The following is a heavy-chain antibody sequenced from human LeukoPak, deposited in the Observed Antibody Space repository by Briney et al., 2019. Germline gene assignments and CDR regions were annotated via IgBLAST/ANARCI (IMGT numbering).Heavy chain of an antibody. CDR1: GFTFSSYG. CDR3: AREDIVIVPAPRPYYYYGMDV. V-gene: IGHV3-30*03. Sequence: GRSLRLSCAASGFTFSSYGMHWVRQAPGKGLEWVAVISYDGSNKYYADSVKGRFTISRDNSKNTLYLQMNSLRAEDTAVYYCAREDIVIVPAPRPYYYYGMDVWGQGTTVTVSS. D-gene: IGHD2-2*01. CDR2: ISYDGSNK. J-gene: IGHJ6*02.